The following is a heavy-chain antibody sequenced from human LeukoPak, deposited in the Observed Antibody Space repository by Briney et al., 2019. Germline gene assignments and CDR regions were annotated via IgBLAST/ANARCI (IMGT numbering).Heavy chain of an antibody. J-gene: IGHJ6*02. Sequence: APVKVSCKASGYTFTGYYMHWVRQAPGQGLEWMGWINPNSGGTNYAQKFQDRVTMTRDTSISTAYMELSSLRSDDTAVYYCARDDNGMDVWGQGTTVTVSS. V-gene: IGHV1-2*02. CDR2: INPNSGGT. CDR1: GYTFTGYY. CDR3: ARDDNGMDV. D-gene: IGHD3-22*01.